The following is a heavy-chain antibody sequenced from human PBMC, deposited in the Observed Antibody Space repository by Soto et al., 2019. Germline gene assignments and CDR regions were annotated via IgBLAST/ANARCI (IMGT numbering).Heavy chain of an antibody. CDR2: ISTYHGNT. CDR3: ASVPATGYYYDSSGYYDVDY. Sequence: QVQLVQSGAEVKKPGASVKVSCKASGYTFTSYGISWVRQAPGQGLEWMGWISTYHGNTNYAQKRQGRVTMTTGTSTSTAYMELRSLRSDDTAVYYCASVPATGYYYDSSGYYDVDYWGQGTLVTVSS. CDR1: GYTFTSYG. V-gene: IGHV1-18*01. D-gene: IGHD3-22*01. J-gene: IGHJ4*02.